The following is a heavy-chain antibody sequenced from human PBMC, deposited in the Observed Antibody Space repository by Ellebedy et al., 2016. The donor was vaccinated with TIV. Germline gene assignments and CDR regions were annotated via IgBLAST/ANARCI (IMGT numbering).Heavy chain of an antibody. CDR3: ARSGYSYGFSVFDY. CDR1: GGPISSYY. D-gene: IGHD5-18*01. CDR2: IYYSGST. V-gene: IGHV4-59*01. J-gene: IGHJ4*02. Sequence: MPSETLSLTCTVSGGPISSYYWSWIRPPPGKGLEWIGYIYYSGSTNYNPSLKSRVTISVDTSKNQFSLKLSSVTAADTAVYYCARSGYSYGFSVFDYWGQGTLVTVSS.